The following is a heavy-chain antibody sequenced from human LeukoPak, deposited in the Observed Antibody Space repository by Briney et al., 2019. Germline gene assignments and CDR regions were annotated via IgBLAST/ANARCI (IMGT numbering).Heavy chain of an antibody. V-gene: IGHV3-30*04. CDR3: ARGSDH. CDR2: ISYDGSNK. Sequence: GGSLRLSCAASGFTFSSYAMHWVRQAPGKGLEWVAVISYDGSNKYYADSVKGRFTISRDNSKNTLYLQMNSLRAEDTAVYYCARGSDHWGQGILVTVSS. J-gene: IGHJ4*02. CDR1: GFTFSSYA.